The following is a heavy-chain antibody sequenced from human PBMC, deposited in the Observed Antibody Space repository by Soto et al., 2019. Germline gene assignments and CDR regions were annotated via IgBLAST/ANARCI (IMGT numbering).Heavy chain of an antibody. CDR1: GFTFSSYA. V-gene: IGHV3-23*01. J-gene: IGHJ4*02. Sequence: EVQLLESGGGLVQPGGSLRLSCAASGFTFSSYAMNWVRQAPGKGLEWVSVISGSGDSPYYADSVKGRFTISRDNSKNTLYLQRNSLRAEDTSVDYCASRSSGWYFDYGGKGTLITFSS. D-gene: IGHD6-19*01. CDR2: ISGSGDSP. CDR3: ASRSSGWYFDY.